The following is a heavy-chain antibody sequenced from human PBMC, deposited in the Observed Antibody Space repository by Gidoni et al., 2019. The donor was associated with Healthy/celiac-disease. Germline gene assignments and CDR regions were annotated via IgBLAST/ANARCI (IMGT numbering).Heavy chain of an antibody. J-gene: IGHJ4*02. V-gene: IGHV3-64D*06. CDR1: GFTFSSYA. CDR3: VKDGRLYQLPLLDY. D-gene: IGHD2-2*01. Sequence: EVQLVESGGGLVQPGGSLRLSCSASGFTFSSYAMHWVRQAPGKGMEYVSAISSNGGSTYYADSVKGRFTISRDNSKNTLYLQMSSLRAEDTAVYYCVKDGRLYQLPLLDYWGQVTLVTVSS. CDR2: ISSNGGST.